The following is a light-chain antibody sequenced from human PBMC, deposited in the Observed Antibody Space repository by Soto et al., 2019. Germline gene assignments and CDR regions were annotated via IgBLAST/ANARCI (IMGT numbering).Light chain of an antibody. CDR1: SNDFGGYNY. J-gene: IGLJ1*01. Sequence: QSALTQPPSASGSPGQSVTISCTGTSNDFGGYNYVSWYQQHPGKAPKLIIFEVSERPSGVPDRFSGSKSGSTASLTVSGLQAEDEADYYCSSYGGSNDVFGTGTKLTVL. V-gene: IGLV2-8*01. CDR2: EVS. CDR3: SSYGGSNDV.